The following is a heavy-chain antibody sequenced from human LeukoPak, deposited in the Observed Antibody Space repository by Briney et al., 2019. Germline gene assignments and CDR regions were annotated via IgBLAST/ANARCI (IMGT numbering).Heavy chain of an antibody. V-gene: IGHV4-34*01. D-gene: IGHD2-21*02. CDR3: ARGASCGGDCYWEDYYFYGMDV. CDR2: MNDFGST. Sequence: SETLSLTCAVYGGSLSDFYWSWIRQPPGKGLEWIGEMNDFGSTNYNPSLKSRVALSLDTSKNQFSLGLSSVTAADTAVYFCARGASCGGDCYWEDYYFYGMDVWGQGTTVTVSS. J-gene: IGHJ6*02. CDR1: GGSLSDFY.